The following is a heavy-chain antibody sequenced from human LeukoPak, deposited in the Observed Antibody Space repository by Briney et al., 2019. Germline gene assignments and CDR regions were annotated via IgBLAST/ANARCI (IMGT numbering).Heavy chain of an antibody. D-gene: IGHD1-26*01. CDR3: ARQRGSYWSDC. CDR1: GFTFSSYA. Sequence: GGSLRLSCAASGFTFSSYAMHWVRQAPGKGLEWVAVISYDGSNKYYADSVKGRFTISRDNSKNTLYLQMNSLRAEDTAVYYCARQRGSYWSDCWGQGTLVTVSS. V-gene: IGHV3-30-3*01. J-gene: IGHJ4*02. CDR2: ISYDGSNK.